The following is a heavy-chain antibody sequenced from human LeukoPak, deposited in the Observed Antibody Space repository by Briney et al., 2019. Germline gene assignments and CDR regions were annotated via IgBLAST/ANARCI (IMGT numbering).Heavy chain of an antibody. D-gene: IGHD3-10*01. CDR3: ARGLDDYYGSGSYYNVGNWFDP. CDR1: GFTFSSCE. V-gene: IGHV3-48*03. J-gene: IGHJ5*02. CDR2: ISSSGSTI. Sequence: GGSLRLSCAASGFTFSSCEMNWVRQAPGKGLEWVSYISSSGSTIYYADSVKGRFTISRDNAKNSLYLQMNSLRAEDTAVYYCARGLDDYYGSGSYYNVGNWFDPWGQGTLVTVSS.